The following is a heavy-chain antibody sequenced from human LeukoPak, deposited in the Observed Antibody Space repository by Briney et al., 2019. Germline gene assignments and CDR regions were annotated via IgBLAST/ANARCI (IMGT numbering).Heavy chain of an antibody. V-gene: IGHV1-24*01. CDR3: ATDAGYDSSGYI. CDR2: FDPEDGET. D-gene: IGHD3-22*01. CDR1: GYTLTELS. Sequence: GASVKVSCKVSGYTLTELSMHWVRQAPGKGLEWMGGFDPEDGETIYAQKFQGRVTMTADTSTDTAYMELSSLRSEDTAVYYCATDAGYDSSGYIWGQGALVTVSS. J-gene: IGHJ1*01.